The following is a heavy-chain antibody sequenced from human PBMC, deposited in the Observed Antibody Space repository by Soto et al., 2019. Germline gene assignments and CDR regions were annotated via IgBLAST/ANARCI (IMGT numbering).Heavy chain of an antibody. J-gene: IGHJ3*02. V-gene: IGHV1-18*01. D-gene: IGHD5-18*01. CDR1: GYNFTSYG. Sequence: GQLLQSGAEVKRPGASVKVSCRATGYNFTSYGISWVRQAPGQGLEWMGGISAYNGDTKLSQTFEARVSMTTDTSTNTAYMELRSLRSDDTADYYWARDSFTHKAMVTWDFDIWGQGKMVTVSS. CDR2: ISAYNGDT. CDR3: ARDSFTHKAMVTWDFDI.